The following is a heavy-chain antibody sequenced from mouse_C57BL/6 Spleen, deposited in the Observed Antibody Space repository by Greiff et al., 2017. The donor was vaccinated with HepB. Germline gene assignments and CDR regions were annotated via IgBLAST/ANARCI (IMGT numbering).Heavy chain of an antibody. D-gene: IGHD1-1*01. CDR1: GYTFTSYW. CDR3: ARSHYYGSSYRYFDV. Sequence: QVQLQQPGAELVRPGTSVKLSCKASGYTFTSYWMHWVKQRPGQGLEWIGVIDPSDSYTNYNQKFKGKATLTVDTSSSTAYMQLSSLTSEDSAVYYCARSHYYGSSYRYFDVWGTGTTFTVSS. CDR2: IDPSDSYT. J-gene: IGHJ1*03. V-gene: IGHV1-59*01.